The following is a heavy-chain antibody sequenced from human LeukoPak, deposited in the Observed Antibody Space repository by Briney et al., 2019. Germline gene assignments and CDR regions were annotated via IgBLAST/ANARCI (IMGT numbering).Heavy chain of an antibody. CDR1: GGSISSYY. CDR2: IYYSGST. D-gene: IGHD2-15*01. CDR3: ARLGVGYCSGGSCYAANKYFDY. J-gene: IGHJ4*02. V-gene: IGHV4-59*01. Sequence: SETLSLTCTVSGGSISSYYWNWIRQPPGKGLEWIGYIYYSGSTNYNPSLKSRVTISVDTSKNQFSLKLSSVTAADTAVYYCARLGVGYCSGGSCYAANKYFDYWGQGTLVTVSS.